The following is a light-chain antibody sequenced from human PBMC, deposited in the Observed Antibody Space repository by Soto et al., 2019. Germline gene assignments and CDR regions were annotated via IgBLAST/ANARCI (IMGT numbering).Light chain of an antibody. CDR2: KAS. CDR1: XSXSSW. V-gene: IGKV1-5*03. Sequence: VTXTXXAXXSXSSWLAWYQQKPGKAPKLLIYKASSLESGVPSRFSGSGSGTEFTLTISSLQPDDFATYYCQQYNSYSYTFGQGTKLEIK. CDR3: QQYNSYSYT. J-gene: IGKJ2*01.